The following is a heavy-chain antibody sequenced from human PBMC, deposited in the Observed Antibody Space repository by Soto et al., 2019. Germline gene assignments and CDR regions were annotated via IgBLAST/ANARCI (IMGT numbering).Heavy chain of an antibody. CDR1: GYSFTSYW. D-gene: IGHD6-19*01. Sequence: GETLKISCKGSGYSFTSYWIAWVRQMPGKGLECMGIIYPGDSDTRYSPSFEGQVTISADKSINTAYLQWSSLKASDSAMYYCARPFDTSGWYDHWGQGTLVTVSS. J-gene: IGHJ5*02. CDR3: ARPFDTSGWYDH. CDR2: IYPGDSDT. V-gene: IGHV5-51*01.